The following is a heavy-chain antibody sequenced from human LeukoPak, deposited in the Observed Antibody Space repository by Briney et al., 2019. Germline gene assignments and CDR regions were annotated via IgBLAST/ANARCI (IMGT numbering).Heavy chain of an antibody. Sequence: PSETLSLTCTVSGGSISSYYWSWIRQPPGKGLEWIGSIYYSGSTDSNPSLKSRVTISVDTSKNQFSLKLRSVTAADTAVYYCARRPRNDILTGTPFDYWGQGILVTVSS. CDR2: IYYSGST. D-gene: IGHD3-9*01. CDR1: GGSISSYY. CDR3: ARRPRNDILTGTPFDY. V-gene: IGHV4-59*01. J-gene: IGHJ4*02.